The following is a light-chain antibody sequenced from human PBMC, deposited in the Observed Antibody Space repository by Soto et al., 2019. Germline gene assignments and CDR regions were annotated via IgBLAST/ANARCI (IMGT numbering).Light chain of an antibody. V-gene: IGKV2-28*01. Sequence: DLVMTQSPLSLPVTPGEPASISCRSSQSLLHSDGYNYLDWYVQKPGQSPQLLIYLGSNRASGVPDRFSGSGSGTDFTLKISRVEAEDVGVYYCMQALQTPVTFGPGTKVDIK. CDR2: LGS. J-gene: IGKJ3*01. CDR3: MQALQTPVT. CDR1: QSLLHSDGYNY.